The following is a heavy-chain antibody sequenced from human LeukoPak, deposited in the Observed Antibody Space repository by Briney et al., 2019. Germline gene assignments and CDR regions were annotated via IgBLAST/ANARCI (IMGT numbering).Heavy chain of an antibody. CDR3: AKDSSYYYDSSGPPLDY. D-gene: IGHD3-22*01. CDR1: GFTFSSYG. V-gene: IGHV3-30*02. CDR2: IRYDGSNK. J-gene: IGHJ4*02. Sequence: GGSLRLSCAASGFTFSSYGMHWVRQAPGKGLEWVAFIRYDGSNKYYADSVKGRFTISRDNSKNTLYLQMNSLRAEDTAVYYCAKDSSYYYDSSGPPLDYWGQGTLVTVSS.